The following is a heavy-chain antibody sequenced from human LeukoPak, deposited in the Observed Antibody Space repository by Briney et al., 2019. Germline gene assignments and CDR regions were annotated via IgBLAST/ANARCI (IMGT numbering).Heavy chain of an antibody. CDR1: GGSFSGYY. CDR3: ARRSSSWYLPGYFDY. Sequence: SETLSLTCAVYGGSFSGYYWSWLRQPPGKGLEWIGEINHSGSTNYNPSLKSRVTISVDTSKNQFSLKLSSVTAADTAVYYCARRSSSWYLPGYFDYWGQGTLVTVSS. D-gene: IGHD6-13*01. J-gene: IGHJ4*02. V-gene: IGHV4-34*01. CDR2: INHSGST.